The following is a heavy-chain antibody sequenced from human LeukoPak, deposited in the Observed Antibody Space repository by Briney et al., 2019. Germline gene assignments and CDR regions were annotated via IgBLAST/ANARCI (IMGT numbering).Heavy chain of an antibody. Sequence: ASVKVSCKASGYTFTSYDINLVRQATGQGLEWMGWMNPNSGNTGYAQKFQGRVTITRNTSISTAYMELSSLRSEDTAVYYCARGPGYIVVVPTFDYWGQGTLVTVSS. D-gene: IGHD2-2*01. CDR2: MNPNSGNT. CDR1: GYTFTSYD. CDR3: ARGPGYIVVVPTFDY. J-gene: IGHJ4*02. V-gene: IGHV1-8*03.